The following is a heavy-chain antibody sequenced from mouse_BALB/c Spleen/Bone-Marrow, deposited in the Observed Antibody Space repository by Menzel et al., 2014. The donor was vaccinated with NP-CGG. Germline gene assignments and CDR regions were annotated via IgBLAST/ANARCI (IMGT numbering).Heavy chain of an antibody. V-gene: IGHV4-1*02. CDR1: GFDFSRYW. CDR2: TNPDSSTI. CDR3: ARLGYGNSLAMDH. Sequence: EVHLVESGGGLVQPGGSLKLSCAASGFDFSRYWMSWVRQAPGKGLEWIGETNPDSSTINYTPSLRDKFIISRDSAKNTLYLQMSKVRSEDTALYYCARLGYGNSLAMDHWGQGTSVTVSS. D-gene: IGHD2-10*02. J-gene: IGHJ4*01.